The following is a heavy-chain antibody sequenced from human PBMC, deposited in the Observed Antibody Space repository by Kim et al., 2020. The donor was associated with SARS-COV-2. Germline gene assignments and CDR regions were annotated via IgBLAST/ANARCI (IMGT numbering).Heavy chain of an antibody. CDR3: ARVDLRARGYFVMAA. Sequence: SVKVSCKASGGTFSSYAISWVRQAPGQGLEWMGGIIPIFGTANYAQKFQGKVRITPNEPRSPAYMNLSSRGLVDTAVYYRARVDLRARGYFVMAAWGQG. CDR2: IIPIFGTA. J-gene: IGHJ6*02. D-gene: IGHD1-26*01. CDR1: GGTFSSYA. V-gene: IGHV1-69*13.